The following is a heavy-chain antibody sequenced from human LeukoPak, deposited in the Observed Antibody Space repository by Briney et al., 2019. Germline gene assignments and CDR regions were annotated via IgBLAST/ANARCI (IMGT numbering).Heavy chain of an antibody. CDR2: ISAYNGNT. CDR3: ARVKYYYDSSGYYHTSSGYFDY. Sequence: GASVKVSCKASGYTFTSYGISWVRQAPGQGLEWMGWISAYNGNTNCAQKLQGRVTMTTDTSTSTAYMELRSLRSDDTAVYYCARVKYYYDSSGYYHTSSGYFDYWGQGTLVTVSS. V-gene: IGHV1-18*01. D-gene: IGHD3-22*01. J-gene: IGHJ4*02. CDR1: GYTFTSYG.